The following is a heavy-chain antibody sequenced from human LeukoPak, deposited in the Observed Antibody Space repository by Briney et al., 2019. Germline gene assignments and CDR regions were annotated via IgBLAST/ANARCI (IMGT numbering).Heavy chain of an antibody. CDR2: IYSGGAT. CDR1: GGSISSSNW. J-gene: IGHJ4*02. Sequence: QASETLSLTCAVSGGSISSSNWWSWVRQPPGKGLEWVSVIYSGGATYYADPVKGRFTISRDNSKNTLYLQMNSLRPEDTAVYYCVRQMGMGVDSWGQGTLVTVSS. D-gene: IGHD3-16*01. V-gene: IGHV3-53*01. CDR3: VRQMGMGVDS.